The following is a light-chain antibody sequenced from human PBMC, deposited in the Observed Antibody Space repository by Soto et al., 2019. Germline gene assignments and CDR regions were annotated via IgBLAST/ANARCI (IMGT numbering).Light chain of an antibody. CDR2: GAS. Sequence: EVVLTQSPGTLSLSPGERATLSCRASQNVYINSLAWYQQKPGQPPRLLIYGASTRAAGIPERISGSGSGAYFALSIDGLEPEDFAIYYCQQYGDSPLTFGPGTRVD. V-gene: IGKV3-20*01. J-gene: IGKJ3*01. CDR1: QNVYINS. CDR3: QQYGDSPLT.